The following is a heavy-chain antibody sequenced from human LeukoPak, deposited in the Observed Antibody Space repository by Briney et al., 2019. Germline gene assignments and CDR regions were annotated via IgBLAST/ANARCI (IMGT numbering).Heavy chain of an antibody. V-gene: IGHV3-30*04. J-gene: IGHJ4*02. D-gene: IGHD6-19*01. Sequence: GGSLRLSCAASGFTFSSYAMHWVRQAPGKGLEWVAVISYDGSNKYYADSVKGRFTISRDNSKNTLYLQMNSLRAEDTAVYYCAKVRWIAVAGTYYYFDYWGQGTLVTVSS. CDR3: AKVRWIAVAGTYYYFDY. CDR1: GFTFSSYA. CDR2: ISYDGSNK.